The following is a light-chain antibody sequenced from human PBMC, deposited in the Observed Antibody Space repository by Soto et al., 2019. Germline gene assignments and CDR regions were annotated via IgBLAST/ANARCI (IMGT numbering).Light chain of an antibody. J-gene: IGLJ1*01. CDR3: QSYDSSLSGYV. V-gene: IGLV2-14*01. Sequence: QSALTQPASVSGSPGQSITISCTGTSSDVGGYNYVSWYQQHPGTAPKLLIYANNNRPSGVPDRFSGSKSGTSASLAITGLQAEDEADYYCQSYDSSLSGYVFGTGTKLTVL. CDR2: ANN. CDR1: SSDVGGYNY.